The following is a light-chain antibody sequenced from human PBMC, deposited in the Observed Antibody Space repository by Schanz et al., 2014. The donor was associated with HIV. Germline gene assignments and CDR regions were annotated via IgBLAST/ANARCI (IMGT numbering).Light chain of an antibody. J-gene: IGKJ2*01. Sequence: DIQMAQSPSSLSASVGLRVTLTCTASQNIGRFLNWYQQQPGRAPKLLIYAASSLEDGVPSRFSGSGSGTEFTLTISSLQPEDFATYYCLQHNSYTFGQGTKLEIK. CDR2: AAS. CDR1: QNIGRF. CDR3: LQHNSYT. V-gene: IGKV1-17*01.